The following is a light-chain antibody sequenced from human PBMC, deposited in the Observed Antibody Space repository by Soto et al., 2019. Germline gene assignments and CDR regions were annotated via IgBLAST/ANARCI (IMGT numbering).Light chain of an antibody. CDR3: QQYYSYLFT. V-gene: IGKV1-8*01. Sequence: AIRMTQSPSSFSASTGDRVTITCRASQGISSYLAWYQQKPGKAPKLLIYAASTLQSGVPSRFSGSGSGTDFTLPISCLQSEDFATYYCQQYYSYLFTFGPGTKGNIK. CDR2: AAS. J-gene: IGKJ3*01. CDR1: QGISSY.